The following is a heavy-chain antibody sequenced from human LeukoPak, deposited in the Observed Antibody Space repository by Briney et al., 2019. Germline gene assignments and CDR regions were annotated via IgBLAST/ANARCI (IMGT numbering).Heavy chain of an antibody. J-gene: IGHJ5*02. D-gene: IGHD2-2*01. Sequence: ASVKVSCKASGYTFTGYYMHWVRQAPGQGLEWMGWINPNSGGTNYAQKFQGWVTMTRDTSISTAYMELSRLRSDDTAVYYCARDSTSPNENWFDPWGQGTLVTVS. V-gene: IGHV1-2*04. CDR3: ARDSTSPNENWFDP. CDR2: INPNSGGT. CDR1: GYTFTGYY.